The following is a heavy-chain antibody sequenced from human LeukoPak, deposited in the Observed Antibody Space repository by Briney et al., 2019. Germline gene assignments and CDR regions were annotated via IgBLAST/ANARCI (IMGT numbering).Heavy chain of an antibody. D-gene: IGHD6-19*01. V-gene: IGHV1-8*03. CDR3: ARGHSGWLYDVFDL. CDR2: VNPNSGNT. CDR1: GYTFTNYD. Sequence: ASVKVSCKASGYTFTNYDINWVRQATGQGLEWVGRVNPNSGNTGYAQKFQGRVTITRNTSISTAYMELSSLRSEDTAVYYCARGHSGWLYDVFDLWGQGTMVTVSS. J-gene: IGHJ3*01.